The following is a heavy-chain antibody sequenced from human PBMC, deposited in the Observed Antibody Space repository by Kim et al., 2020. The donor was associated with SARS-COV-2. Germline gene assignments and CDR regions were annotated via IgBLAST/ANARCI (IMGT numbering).Heavy chain of an antibody. J-gene: IGHJ4*02. V-gene: IGHV3-33*01. CDR3: ARDRGGSGEILPFVDY. D-gene: IGHD3-10*01. Sequence: GGSLRLSCAASGFTFSSYGMHWVRQAPGKGLEWVAVIWYDGSNKYYADSVKGRFTISRDNSKNTLYLQMNSLRAEDTAVYYCARDRGGSGEILPFVDYWGQGTLVTVSS. CDR1: GFTFSSYG. CDR2: IWYDGSNK.